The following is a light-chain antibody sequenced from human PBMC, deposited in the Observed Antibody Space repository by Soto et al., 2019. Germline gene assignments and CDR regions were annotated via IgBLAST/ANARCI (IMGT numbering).Light chain of an antibody. CDR2: KAS. CDR1: QSISSW. CDR3: QQYNSYWT. J-gene: IGKJ1*01. Sequence: DIQMTQSPSTLSASVGDRVTITCRASQSISSWLAWYQQKPGKAPKLLIYKASSLESGVPSRFSGSGSGIEFTLTISSLQPDDFATYYCQQYNSYWTFGQGTKAEIK. V-gene: IGKV1-5*03.